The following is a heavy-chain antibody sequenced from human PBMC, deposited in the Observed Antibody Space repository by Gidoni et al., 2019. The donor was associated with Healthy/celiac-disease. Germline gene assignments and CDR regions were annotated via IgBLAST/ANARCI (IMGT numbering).Heavy chain of an antibody. Sequence: QVQLQESGPGLVKPSGTLSLTCAVSGGSLSSSNWWSWVRQPPGKGLEWVGEIYHSGSTNYNPSLKSRVTISVDKSKNQFSLKLSSVTAADTAVYYCARDIVLMVRVGYYYYGMDVWGQGTTVTVSS. J-gene: IGHJ6*02. CDR3: ARDIVLMVRVGYYYYGMDV. D-gene: IGHD2-8*01. CDR2: IYHSGST. CDR1: GGSLSSSNW. V-gene: IGHV4-4*02.